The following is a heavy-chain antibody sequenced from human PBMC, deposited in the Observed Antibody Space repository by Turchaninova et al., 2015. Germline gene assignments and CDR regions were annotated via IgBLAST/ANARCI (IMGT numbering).Heavy chain of an antibody. V-gene: IGHV4-34*02. CDR1: GGSFSGYY. Sequence: QVQLQQWGAGLLKPSETLSLTCAVYGGSFSGYYWSWIRQTPGKGLEWIEEINKSGIANYNPSLKSRVFIPVDTYKNQFSLKLTSVTAADTAVYYCASIGYNSGWTFDYWGQGTPVT. CDR2: INKSGIA. CDR3: ASIGYNSGWTFDY. D-gene: IGHD6-25*01. J-gene: IGHJ4*02.